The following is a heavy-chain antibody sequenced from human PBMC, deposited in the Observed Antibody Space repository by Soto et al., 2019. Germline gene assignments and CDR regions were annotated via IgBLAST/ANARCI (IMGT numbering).Heavy chain of an antibody. J-gene: IGHJ4*02. CDR3: AKERQATTVTLPDY. CDR1: GFTFSSYA. D-gene: IGHD4-17*01. CDR2: ISGSGGST. Sequence: EVQLLESGGGLVQPGGSLRLSCAASGFTFSSYAMSWVRQAPGKGLDWVSTISGSGGSTYYADSVKGRLTMSRDNSKNTVYLQMNSLRAEDTAIYYCAKERQATTVTLPDYWGQGTLVTVSS. V-gene: IGHV3-23*01.